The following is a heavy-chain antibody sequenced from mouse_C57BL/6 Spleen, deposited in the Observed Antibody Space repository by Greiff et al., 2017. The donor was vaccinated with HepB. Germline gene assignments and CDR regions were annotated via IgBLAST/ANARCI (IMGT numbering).Heavy chain of an antibody. Sequence: VQLKESGPGLVKPSQSLSLTCSVTGYSITSGYYWNWIRQFPGNKLEWMGYISYDGSNNYNPSLKNRISITRDTSKNQFFLKLNSVTTEDTATYYCARGATVVAPYYAMDYWGQGTSVTVSS. J-gene: IGHJ4*01. CDR2: ISYDGSN. CDR3: ARGATVVAPYYAMDY. D-gene: IGHD1-1*01. V-gene: IGHV3-6*01. CDR1: GYSITSGYY.